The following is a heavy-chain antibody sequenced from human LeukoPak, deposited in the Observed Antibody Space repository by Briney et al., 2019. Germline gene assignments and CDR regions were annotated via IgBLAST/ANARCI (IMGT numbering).Heavy chain of an antibody. CDR3: AKAVGSISWSFDY. Sequence: GGSLRLSCAASGFTFSTYAMHWVRQAPGKGLEWVALISHDGSDKNYADSVKGRFTISRDNSNSTLYLQMDSLRGDDAAVYYCAKAVGSISWSFDYWGQGTLVTVSS. CDR1: GFTFSTYA. J-gene: IGHJ4*02. D-gene: IGHD6-13*01. V-gene: IGHV3-30*18. CDR2: ISHDGSDK.